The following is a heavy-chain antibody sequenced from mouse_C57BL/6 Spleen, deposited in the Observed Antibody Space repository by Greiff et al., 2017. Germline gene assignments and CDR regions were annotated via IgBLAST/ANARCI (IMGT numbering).Heavy chain of an antibody. CDR3: ARPLLYDGYYGYAMDY. J-gene: IGHJ4*01. Sequence: EVQLQQSVAELVRPGASVKLSCTASGFNIKNTYMHWVKQRPEQGLEWIGRIDPANGNTKYAPKFQGKATITADTSSNTAYLQLSSLTSEDAAIYYCARPLLYDGYYGYAMDYWGQGTSVTVSS. CDR2: IDPANGNT. D-gene: IGHD2-3*01. CDR1: GFNIKNTY. V-gene: IGHV14-3*01.